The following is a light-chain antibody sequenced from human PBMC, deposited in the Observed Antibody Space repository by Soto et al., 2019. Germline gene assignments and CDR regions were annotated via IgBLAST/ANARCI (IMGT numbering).Light chain of an antibody. Sequence: DTQMTQSPSSLSASVGDRVIMTCRASQHINNYLNWYQHKSGEAPKLLITGASSLQKGVPSRFSGSDCGTDFTLTITNLQPKDFVTYYCHHSYIPPLGQGTKV. CDR3: HHSYIPP. J-gene: IGKJ1*01. CDR1: QHINNY. V-gene: IGKV1-39*01. CDR2: GAS.